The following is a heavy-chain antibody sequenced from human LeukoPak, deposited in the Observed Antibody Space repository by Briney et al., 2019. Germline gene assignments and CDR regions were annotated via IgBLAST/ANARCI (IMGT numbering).Heavy chain of an antibody. CDR2: INSDGSST. J-gene: IGHJ4*02. CDR3: ASIVVVVAATLFDY. CDR1: GFTFSSYW. D-gene: IGHD2-15*01. V-gene: IGHV3-74*01. Sequence: GGSLRLSCAASGFTFSSYWMHWVRQAPGKGLVWVSRINSDGSSTSYADSVKGRFTISRDNAKNTLYLQMNSLRAEDTAVYYCASIVVVVAATLFDYWGQGTLVTVSS.